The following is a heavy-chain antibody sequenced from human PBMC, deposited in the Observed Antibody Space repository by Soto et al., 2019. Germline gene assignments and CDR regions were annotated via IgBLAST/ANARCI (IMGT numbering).Heavy chain of an antibody. CDR3: ARSPHYCSARACYWGCWCLDY. CDR1: GYTFTSYA. CDR2: IIPIFGNA. Sequence: ASVKVSCKASGYTFTSYAISWVRQAPGQGLEWMGGIIPIFGNANYAQKFQGRVTITADESTSTAYMELSSLRSDDTAVYYCARSPHYCSARACYWGCWCLDYWGQGTLVTVSS. D-gene: IGHD2-15*01. V-gene: IGHV1-69*13. J-gene: IGHJ4*03.